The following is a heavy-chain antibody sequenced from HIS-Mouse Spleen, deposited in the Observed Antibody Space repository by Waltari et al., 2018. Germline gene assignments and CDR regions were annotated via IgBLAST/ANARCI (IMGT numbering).Heavy chain of an antibody. V-gene: IGHV4-4*07. CDR3: ARDFHDFWSGYYGGDKKHDAFDI. Sequence: QVQLQESGPGLVKPSETLSLTCTVSGGSISSYYWSWIRQPAGKGLEWIGRIYTSGSTNDNPSRKSRVTRSVDTSKNQFSLKLSSVTAADTAVYYCARDFHDFWSGYYGGDKKHDAFDIWGQGTMVTVSS. D-gene: IGHD3-3*01. CDR1: GGSISSYY. J-gene: IGHJ3*02. CDR2: IYTSGST.